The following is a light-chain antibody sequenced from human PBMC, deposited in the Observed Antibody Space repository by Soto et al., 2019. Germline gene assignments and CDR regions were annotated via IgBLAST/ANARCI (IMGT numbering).Light chain of an antibody. J-gene: IGLJ2*01. V-gene: IGLV2-14*01. CDR1: SSDVGGYNY. CDR2: DVS. CDR3: SSYTSSSTLV. Sequence: QSALTQPASVSGSPGQSITTSCTGTSSDVGGYNYVSWYQQHPGKAPKVMIFDVSNRPSGISNRFSGSKSGNTASLTISGLQAEDEADYYCSSYTSSSTLVFGGGTKLTVL.